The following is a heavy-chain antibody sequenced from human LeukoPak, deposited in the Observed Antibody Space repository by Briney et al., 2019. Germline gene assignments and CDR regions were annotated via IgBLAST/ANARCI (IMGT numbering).Heavy chain of an antibody. Sequence: VGALRLSCAASGFTFSGYSMNWVRQAPGKGLEWVANIKQEGIERSYVDSVKGRFTISRDDAKNSLYLQMNSLRAEDTAVYFCARDFQNIATDFWGRGTPVTVSS. CDR2: IKQEGIER. V-gene: IGHV3-7*01. D-gene: IGHD2/OR15-2a*01. CDR3: ARDFQNIATDF. CDR1: GFTFSGYS. J-gene: IGHJ4*02.